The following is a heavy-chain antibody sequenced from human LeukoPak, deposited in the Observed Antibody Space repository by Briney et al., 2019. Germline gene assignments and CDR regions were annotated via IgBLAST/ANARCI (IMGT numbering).Heavy chain of an antibody. J-gene: IGHJ3*02. CDR2: IYYSGST. CDR3: AREGRDDAFDI. V-gene: IGHV4-59*01. CDR1: AGSISSYY. Sequence: SETLSLTCTVSAGSISSYYWSWIRQPPGKGLEWIGYIYYSGSTNYNPSLKSRVTISVDTSKNQFSLKLSSVTAADTAVYYCAREGRDDAFDIWGQGTMVTVSS.